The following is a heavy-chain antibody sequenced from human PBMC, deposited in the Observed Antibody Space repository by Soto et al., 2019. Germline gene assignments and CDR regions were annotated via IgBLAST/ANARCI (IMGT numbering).Heavy chain of an antibody. D-gene: IGHD5-18*01. CDR3: VRDPSGYNYAGGDY. Sequence: PGGSLRLSCAASGFTFSDYAMHWVRQAPGKGLEWVAVITYDGSGHSYADSVKGRVTISRDNSQNTLYLQVNRLRAEDTAMYYCVRDPSGYNYAGGDYWGQGT. CDR2: ITYDGSGH. CDR1: GFTFSDYA. V-gene: IGHV3-30-3*01. J-gene: IGHJ4*02.